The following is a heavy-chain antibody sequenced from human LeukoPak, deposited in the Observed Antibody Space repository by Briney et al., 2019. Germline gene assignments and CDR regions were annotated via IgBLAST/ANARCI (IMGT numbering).Heavy chain of an antibody. Sequence: SETLSLTCTVSGGSISSSSYYWGWIRQPPGKGLEWIGYIYYSGSTNYNPSLKSRVTISVDTSKNQFSLKLSSVTAADTAVYYCASYLVGGWFDPWGQGTLVTVSS. D-gene: IGHD2-2*01. CDR3: ASYLVGGWFDP. CDR1: GGSISSSSYY. J-gene: IGHJ5*02. CDR2: IYYSGST. V-gene: IGHV4-61*05.